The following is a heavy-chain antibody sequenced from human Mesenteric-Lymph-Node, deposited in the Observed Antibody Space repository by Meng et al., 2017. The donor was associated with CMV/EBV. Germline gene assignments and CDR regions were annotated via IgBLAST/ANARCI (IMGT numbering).Heavy chain of an antibody. D-gene: IGHD2/OR15-2a*01. Sequence: QVQLVQSRAEVGKLGASVMASCKASGYTFTDFYIHWVRQAPGQGLEWMGRINPNSGVSNSAQNFQGRVTMTRDTSISTAYMELGRLTSDDTAVYYCARDNVNPEGFDPWGQGTLVTVSS. CDR3: ARDNVNPEGFDP. V-gene: IGHV1-2*06. CDR2: INPNSGVS. CDR1: GYTFTDFY. J-gene: IGHJ5*02.